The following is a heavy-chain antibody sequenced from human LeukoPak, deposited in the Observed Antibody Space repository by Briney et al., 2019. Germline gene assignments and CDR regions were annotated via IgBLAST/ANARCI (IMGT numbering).Heavy chain of an antibody. J-gene: IGHJ4*02. Sequence: SETLSLTCTVSGYSISSGYYWGWIRQPPGKGLEWIGSIYHSGSTYYNPSLKSRVTISVDTSKNQFSLKLSSVTAADTAVYYCAREAVGITMVRGVIAYWGQGTLVTVSS. V-gene: IGHV4-38-2*02. CDR1: GYSISSGYY. D-gene: IGHD3-10*01. CDR3: AREAVGITMVRGVIAY. CDR2: IYHSGST.